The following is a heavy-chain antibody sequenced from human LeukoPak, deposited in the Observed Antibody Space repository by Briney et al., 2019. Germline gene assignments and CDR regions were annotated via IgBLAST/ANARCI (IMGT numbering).Heavy chain of an antibody. CDR3: ARMNTFGGVIVIAFDI. J-gene: IGHJ3*02. Sequence: KASETLSLTCTVSGGSISSGGYYWSWIRQHPGKGLEWIGYIYYSGSTYYNPSLKSRVTISVDTSKNQFSLKLSSVTAADTAVYYCARMNTFGGVIVIAFDIWGQGTMVTVSS. V-gene: IGHV4-31*03. CDR1: GGSISSGGYY. CDR2: IYYSGST. D-gene: IGHD3-16*02.